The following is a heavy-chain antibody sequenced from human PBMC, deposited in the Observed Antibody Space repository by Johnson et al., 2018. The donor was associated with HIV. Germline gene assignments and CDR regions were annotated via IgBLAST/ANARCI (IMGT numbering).Heavy chain of an antibody. Sequence: VQLVESGGGVVKPGRSLRLSCAASGFSFSTYAMHWVRQAPGKGLEWVSVIYSGDNTLYADSVKGRFIVSRDKSKNTLFLQMNSLRVEDTAVYYCARDPITPYERGPDAFDVWGQGTVVTVSS. D-gene: IGHD2-21*01. J-gene: IGHJ3*01. CDR1: GFSFSTYA. CDR2: IYSGDNT. V-gene: IGHV3-66*01. CDR3: ARDPITPYERGPDAFDV.